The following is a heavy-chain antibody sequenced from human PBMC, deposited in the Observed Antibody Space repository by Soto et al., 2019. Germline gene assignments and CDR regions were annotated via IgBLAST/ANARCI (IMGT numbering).Heavy chain of an antibody. CDR2: IYYSGGT. CDR1: GGSISSGDYY. CDR3: ARDKMVVGGGGFDY. Sequence: QVQLRESGPGLVKPSQTLSLTCTVSGGSISSGDYYWSWIRQPPGKGLEWIGYIYYSGGTYYNPSLKSRVTISVDTSKNQFSLKLTSVIAADTAVYYCARDKMVVGGGGFDYWGQGTLVTVSS. J-gene: IGHJ4*02. V-gene: IGHV4-30-4*01. D-gene: IGHD3-22*01.